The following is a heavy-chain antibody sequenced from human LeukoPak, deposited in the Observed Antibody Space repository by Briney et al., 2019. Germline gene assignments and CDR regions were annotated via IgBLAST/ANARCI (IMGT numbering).Heavy chain of an antibody. D-gene: IGHD4-17*01. J-gene: IGHJ4*02. CDR3: AKDVETTVTIWSYFDY. CDR2: ISASGGYT. V-gene: IGHV3-23*01. Sequence: PGGSLRPSCAASGFTFSNYAMSWVRQAPGKGLEWVSGISASGGYTFYADSVKGRFTISRDNSKNTLYLQMNSLRAEDTAVYYCAKDVETTVTIWSYFDYWGQGTLVTVSS. CDR1: GFTFSNYA.